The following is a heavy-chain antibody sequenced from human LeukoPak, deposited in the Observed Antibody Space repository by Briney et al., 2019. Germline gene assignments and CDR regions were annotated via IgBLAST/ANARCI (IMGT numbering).Heavy chain of an antibody. CDR1: GESFSGYY. J-gene: IGHJ1*01. D-gene: IGHD3-10*01. CDR2: INHSGST. Sequence: SETLSLTCAVYGESFSGYYWSWIRQPPGKGLEWIGEINHSGSTNYNPSLKSRVTMSVDTSKNQFSLKLSSVTAADTAVYYCARGAPYYYGSGSYTRYFQHWGQGTLVTVSS. CDR3: ARGAPYYYGSGSYTRYFQH. V-gene: IGHV4-34*01.